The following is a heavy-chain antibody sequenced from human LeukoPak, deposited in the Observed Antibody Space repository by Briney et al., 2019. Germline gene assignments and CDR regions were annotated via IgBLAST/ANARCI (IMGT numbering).Heavy chain of an antibody. V-gene: IGHV3-30*03. D-gene: IGHD3-22*01. CDR2: ISYDGSNK. Sequence: PGRSLRLSCAASGFTFSSYGMHWVRQAPGKGLEWVAVISYDGSNKYYADSVKGRFTISRDNSKNTLYLQMNSLRAEDTAVYYCASTKSLIVVDLDYWGQGTLVTVSS. CDR1: GFTFSSYG. J-gene: IGHJ4*02. CDR3: ASTKSLIVVDLDY.